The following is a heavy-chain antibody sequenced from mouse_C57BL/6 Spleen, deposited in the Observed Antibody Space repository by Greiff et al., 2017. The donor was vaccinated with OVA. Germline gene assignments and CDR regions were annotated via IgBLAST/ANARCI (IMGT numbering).Heavy chain of an antibody. CDR2: IWSGGST. CDR3: ARKGDGSSYSAWFAY. V-gene: IGHV2-2*01. D-gene: IGHD1-1*01. CDR1: GFSLTSYG. J-gene: IGHJ3*01. Sequence: VQGVESGPGLVQPSQSLSITCTVSGFSLTSYGVHWVRQSPGKGLEWLGVIWSGGSTDYNAAFISRLSISKDNSKSQVFFKMNSLQADDTAIYYCARKGDGSSYSAWFAYWGQGTLVTVSA.